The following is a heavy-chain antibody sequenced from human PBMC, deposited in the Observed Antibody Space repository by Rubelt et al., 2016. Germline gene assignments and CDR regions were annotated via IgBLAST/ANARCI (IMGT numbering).Heavy chain of an antibody. CDR3: TRERTTATKPAFDY. J-gene: IGHJ4*02. CDR2: ISSDGRNK. V-gene: IGHV3-30*04. Sequence: QVQLVESGGGVVQPGRSLRLSCAASGFTFSSYAMHWVRQAPGKGLEWVAVISSDGRNKYYADSMKGRFTISRDNSKSTLYLQLNSLTVDDTAVYYCTRERTTATKPAFDYWGQGTLVTVSS. CDR1: GFTFSSYA. D-gene: IGHD4-11*01.